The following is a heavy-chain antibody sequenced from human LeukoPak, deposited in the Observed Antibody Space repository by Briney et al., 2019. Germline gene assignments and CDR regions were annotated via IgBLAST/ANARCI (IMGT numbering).Heavy chain of an antibody. CDR1: GGSISSSAYY. D-gene: IGHD1-26*01. J-gene: IGHJ5*02. V-gene: IGHV4-39*01. Sequence: SETLSLTCTVSGGSISSSAYYWGWIRQPPGKGLEWIGSLYYSGSTYYNPSLKSRVTISVDTSKKQFSLKLTSVTAADTAVYYCARQGGSPDCFDPWGQGTLVTVSS. CDR3: ARQGGSPDCFDP. CDR2: LYYSGST.